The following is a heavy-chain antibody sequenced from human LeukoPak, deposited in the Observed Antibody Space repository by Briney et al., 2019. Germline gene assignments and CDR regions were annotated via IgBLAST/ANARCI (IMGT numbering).Heavy chain of an antibody. D-gene: IGHD6-13*01. CDR3: VRGVGVSRFNYLDH. Sequence: GGSLRLSCAASGFTFSSFGMHWVRQAPGKGLEWVAVIWYDASNKYYADSVKGRFTISRDNSKNTLYLQMSSLRDDDTAVYYCVRGVGVSRFNYLDHWGQGTLVIVSS. J-gene: IGHJ4*02. CDR2: IWYDASNK. V-gene: IGHV3-33*01. CDR1: GFTFSSFG.